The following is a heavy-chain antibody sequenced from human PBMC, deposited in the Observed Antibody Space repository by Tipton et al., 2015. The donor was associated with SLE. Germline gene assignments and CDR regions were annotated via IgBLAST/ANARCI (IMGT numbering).Heavy chain of an antibody. V-gene: IGHV4-59*11. CDR3: ASILNHAFDY. CDR1: GASISSHY. J-gene: IGHJ4*02. Sequence: TLSPTCTVSGASISSHYWSWIRQPPGKGLEWIGYISDSGNTIDNPSLKSRLTISVDTSKNQFSLKLRSVTAADTAVYYCASILNHAFDYWGQGTLVTVSS. CDR2: ISDSGNT. D-gene: IGHD2-8*01.